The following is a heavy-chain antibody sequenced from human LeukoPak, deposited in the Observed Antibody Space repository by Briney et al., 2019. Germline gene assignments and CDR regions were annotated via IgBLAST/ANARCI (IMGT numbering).Heavy chain of an antibody. Sequence: GGSLRLSCAASGFTFSSYEMNWVRQAPGKGLEWVSYISSSGSTIYYADSVKGRFTISRDNAKNSLYLQMNSPRAEDTAVYYCARDFSDDYVWGSYRIFDYWGQGTLVTVSS. CDR3: ARDFSDDYVWGSYRIFDY. J-gene: IGHJ4*02. CDR1: GFTFSSYE. CDR2: ISSSGSTI. D-gene: IGHD3-16*02. V-gene: IGHV3-48*03.